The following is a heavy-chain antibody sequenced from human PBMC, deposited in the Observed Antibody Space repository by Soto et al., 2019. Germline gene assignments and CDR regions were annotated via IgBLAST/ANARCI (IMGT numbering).Heavy chain of an antibody. Sequence: ASVKVSCKASGYTFTSYAIHWVRQAHGQRLEWMGWINAGNGNTKYSQKFQGRVTITRDTSASTAYMELSSLRSEDTAVYYCARGSGYYYWDDYWGQGTLVTVSS. J-gene: IGHJ4*02. V-gene: IGHV1-3*01. D-gene: IGHD3-22*01. CDR2: INAGNGNT. CDR3: ARGSGYYYWDDY. CDR1: GYTFTSYA.